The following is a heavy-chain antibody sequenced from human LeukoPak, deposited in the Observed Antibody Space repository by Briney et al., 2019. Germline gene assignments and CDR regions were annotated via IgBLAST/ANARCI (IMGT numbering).Heavy chain of an antibody. CDR3: ARDHRLGSSSWYWFDP. Sequence: PGGSLRLSCAASGFTFSSYSMNWVRQAPGKGLEWASSISSSSSYIYYADSVKGRFTISRDNAKNSLYLQMNSLRAEDTAVYYCARDHRLGSSSWYWFDPWGQGTLVTVSS. CDR1: GFTFSSYS. J-gene: IGHJ5*02. D-gene: IGHD6-13*01. V-gene: IGHV3-21*01. CDR2: ISSSSSYI.